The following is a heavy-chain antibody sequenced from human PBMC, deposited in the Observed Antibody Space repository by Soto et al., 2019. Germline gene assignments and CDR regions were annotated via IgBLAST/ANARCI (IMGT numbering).Heavy chain of an antibody. Sequence: QVQLVESGGGVVQPGRSLRLSCAASGFTFSSYGMHWVRQAPGKGLEWVAVISYDGSNKYYADSVKGRFTISRDNSKNTLYLQMNSLRAEDTAVYYCAKEVPAAVFDYYYGMDVWGQGTTVTVSS. D-gene: IGHD2-2*01. V-gene: IGHV3-30*18. CDR2: ISYDGSNK. CDR1: GFTFSSYG. CDR3: AKEVPAAVFDYYYGMDV. J-gene: IGHJ6*02.